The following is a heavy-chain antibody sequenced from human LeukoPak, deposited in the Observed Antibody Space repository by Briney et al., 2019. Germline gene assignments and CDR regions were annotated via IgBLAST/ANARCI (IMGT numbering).Heavy chain of an antibody. Sequence: SETLSLTCTVSGGSLSSSSYYWGWIRQPPGKGLEWIGSIYYSGSTYYNPSLKSRVTISVDTSKNQFSLKLISVTAADTAVYYCARPTRSGWYYYWGQGTLVTVSS. V-gene: IGHV4-39*01. D-gene: IGHD6-19*01. CDR1: GGSLSSSSYY. CDR2: IYYSGST. J-gene: IGHJ4*02. CDR3: ARPTRSGWYYY.